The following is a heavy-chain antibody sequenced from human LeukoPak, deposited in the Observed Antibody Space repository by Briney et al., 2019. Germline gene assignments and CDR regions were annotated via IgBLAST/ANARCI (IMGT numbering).Heavy chain of an antibody. CDR1: GYRFTNYW. V-gene: IGHV5-51*01. CDR2: IYPGDSDT. CDR3: ARHLHSSGYFHFDY. J-gene: IGHJ4*02. Sequence: GESLKISCRGSGYRFTNYWIGWVRQMPGKGLERVGIIYPGDSDTRYNPSFQGQVTISADKSISTAYLQWSSLRASDTAHYYCARHLHSSGYFHFDYWGQGTLVTVSS. D-gene: IGHD6-19*01.